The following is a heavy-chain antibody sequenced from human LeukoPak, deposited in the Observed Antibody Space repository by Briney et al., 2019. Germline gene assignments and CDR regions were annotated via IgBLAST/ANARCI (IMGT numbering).Heavy chain of an antibody. CDR1: GYTFTSYA. CDR3: ARASSGHGSSEEIDY. Sequence: ASVKVSCKASGYTFTSYAMHWVRQAPGQRLEWMGWINAGNGNTKYSQKFQGRVTITRDTSASTAYMELSSLRSDDTAVYYCARASSGHGSSEEIDYWGQGTLVTVSS. J-gene: IGHJ4*02. CDR2: INAGNGNT. V-gene: IGHV1-3*01. D-gene: IGHD6-6*01.